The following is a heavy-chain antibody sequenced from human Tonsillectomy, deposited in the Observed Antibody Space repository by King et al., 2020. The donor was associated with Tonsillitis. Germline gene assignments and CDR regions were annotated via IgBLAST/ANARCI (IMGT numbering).Heavy chain of an antibody. CDR1: GGSFRGYY. Sequence: VQLQQWGAGLLKPSETLSLTCAVYGGSFRGYYWSWIRQPPGKGLEWIGEINHSGSTNYNPSLKSRVTISVDTSKNQFSLKLSSVTAADTAVYYCARGGFDILTGYYNVYWGQGTLVTVSS. CDR3: ARGGFDILTGYYNVY. V-gene: IGHV4-34*01. D-gene: IGHD3-9*01. CDR2: INHSGST. J-gene: IGHJ4*02.